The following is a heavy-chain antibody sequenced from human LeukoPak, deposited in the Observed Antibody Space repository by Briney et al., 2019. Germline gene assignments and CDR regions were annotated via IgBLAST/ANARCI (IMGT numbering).Heavy chain of an antibody. D-gene: IGHD5-12*01. CDR1: EFTFSSYS. J-gene: IGHJ6*02. CDR3: AKLRGYDYDNGMDV. Sequence: GGSLRLSCAASEFTFSSYSMNWVRQAPGKGLEWVSAISGGGGSTYYADSVKGRFTISRDNSKNTLYLQMNSLRAEDTAVYYCAKLRGYDYDNGMDVWGQETTVTVSS. V-gene: IGHV3-23*01. CDR2: ISGGGGST.